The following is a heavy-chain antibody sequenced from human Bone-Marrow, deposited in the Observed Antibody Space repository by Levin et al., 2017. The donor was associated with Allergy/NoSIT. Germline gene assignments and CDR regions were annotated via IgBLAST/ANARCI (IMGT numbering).Heavy chain of an antibody. Sequence: EGSLRLSCVASGFTFTNYYMFWARQAPGRGLEWVANINQDGTIVNYVDSVKGRFTISRDNAKNSVDLQMSSLRAEDTALYYCLVTTRSAPFDFWGQGTMVTVAS. J-gene: IGHJ3*01. CDR3: LVTTRSAPFDF. CDR1: GFTFTNYY. V-gene: IGHV3-7*01. CDR2: INQDGTIV. D-gene: IGHD5-12*01.